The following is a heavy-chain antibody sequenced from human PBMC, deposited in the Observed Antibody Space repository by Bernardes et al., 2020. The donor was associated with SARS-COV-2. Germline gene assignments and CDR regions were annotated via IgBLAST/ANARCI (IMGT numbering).Heavy chain of an antibody. J-gene: IGHJ4*02. CDR3: VRGAIRGVGAPQY. CDR2: INPDGSTT. D-gene: IGHD1-26*01. Sequence: GGSLRLSCAASGFTFSNEWMHWVRQAPGTGLVWVSRINPDGSTTNYADSVKGRFTISRDNSKNTLYLQMDRLTAEDTAVYYCVRGAIRGVGAPQYWGQGTLLTGSS. V-gene: IGHV3-74*01. CDR1: GFTFSNEW.